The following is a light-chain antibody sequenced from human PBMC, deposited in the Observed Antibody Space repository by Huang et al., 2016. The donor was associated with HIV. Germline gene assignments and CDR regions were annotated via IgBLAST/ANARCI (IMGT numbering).Light chain of an antibody. Sequence: EVLLTQSPATLYVSPGERATLSCRASHGVGNHLAWYQQKLGQAPGLLIYGASARSTGLPARFSGSGSGTEFTLTISSLKSEDFAVYYCQQYNTWPYTFGQGT. CDR1: HGVGNH. V-gene: IGKV3-15*01. CDR2: GAS. CDR3: QQYNTWPYT. J-gene: IGKJ2*01.